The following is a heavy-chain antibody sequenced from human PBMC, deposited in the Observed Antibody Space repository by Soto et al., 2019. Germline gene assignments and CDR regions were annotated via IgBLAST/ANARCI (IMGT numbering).Heavy chain of an antibody. Sequence: EVQLVESGGGLVQPGGSLRLSCAASGFTFNTYWLHWVRQAPGKGLVWVSRVNMDGSTTTYADSVKGRFTISRDNAKDTVYLQVDSLRDEDTAVYYCARGAKGQWLVDYWGQGTLVTVSS. V-gene: IGHV3-74*01. J-gene: IGHJ4*02. CDR2: VNMDGSTT. CDR1: GFTFNTYW. D-gene: IGHD6-19*01. CDR3: ARGAKGQWLVDY.